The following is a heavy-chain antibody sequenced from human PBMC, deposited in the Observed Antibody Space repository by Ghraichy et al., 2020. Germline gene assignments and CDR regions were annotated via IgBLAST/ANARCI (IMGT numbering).Heavy chain of an antibody. CDR2: ISSSSSTI. CDR3: ARDSSWFGESGGMDV. J-gene: IGHJ6*02. V-gene: IGHV3-48*02. CDR1: GLTFSSYS. Sequence: RGSLRLSCAASGLTFSSYSMNWVRQAPWKGLEWVSYISSSSSTIYYADSVKGRFTISRDNAKNSLYLQMNSLRDEDTAVYYCARDSSWFGESGGMDVWGQGTTVTVSS. D-gene: IGHD3-10*01.